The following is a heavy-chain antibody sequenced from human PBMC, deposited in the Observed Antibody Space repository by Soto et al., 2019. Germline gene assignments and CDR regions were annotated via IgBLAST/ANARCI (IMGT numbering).Heavy chain of an antibody. CDR3: ARHSPGIAAAGLDY. CDR2: IYYSGST. D-gene: IGHD6-13*01. Sequence: SETLSLTCTVSGGSISSSSYYWGWIRQPPGKGLEWIGSIYYSGSTYYNPSLKSRVTISVDTSKNQFSLKRSSVTAADTAVYYCARHSPGIAAAGLDYWGQGTLVTVSS. J-gene: IGHJ4*02. CDR1: GGSISSSSYY. V-gene: IGHV4-39*01.